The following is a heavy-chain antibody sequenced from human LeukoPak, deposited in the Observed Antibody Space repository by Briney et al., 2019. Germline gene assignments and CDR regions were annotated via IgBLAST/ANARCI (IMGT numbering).Heavy chain of an antibody. CDR3: ARDSNPTAMAYYYYGMDV. CDR2: ISSDDITI. J-gene: IGHJ6*04. D-gene: IGHD5-18*01. V-gene: IGHV3-48*03. Sequence: PGGSLRLSCAASGFTFSSYEMNWVRQAPGKGLEWVSYISSDDITIFYGDSVKGRFTISRDNAKNSLYLQMNSLRAEDTAVYYCARDSNPTAMAYYYYGMDVWGKGTTVTVSS. CDR1: GFTFSSYE.